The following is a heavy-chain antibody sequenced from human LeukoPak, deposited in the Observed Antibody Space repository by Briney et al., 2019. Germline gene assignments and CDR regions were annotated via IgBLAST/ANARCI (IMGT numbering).Heavy chain of an antibody. Sequence: ASVKVSCKASGYTFTSYGISWVRQAPGQGLEWMGWIGAYNGNTNYAQKLQGRVTMTTDTSTSTAYMELRSLRSDDTAVYYCARVYYDFWSGYEYDAFDIWGQGTMVTVSS. CDR2: IGAYNGNT. CDR3: ARVYYDFWSGYEYDAFDI. D-gene: IGHD3-3*01. CDR1: GYTFTSYG. J-gene: IGHJ3*02. V-gene: IGHV1-18*01.